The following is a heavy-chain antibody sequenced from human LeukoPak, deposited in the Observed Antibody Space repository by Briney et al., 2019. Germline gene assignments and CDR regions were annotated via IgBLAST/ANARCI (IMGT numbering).Heavy chain of an antibody. D-gene: IGHD3-9*01. Sequence: SETLSLTCTVSGASISSYYWSWIRQPPGKGLEWIGYIYYSGSTSYNPSLKSRVTISLDTSKNQFSLKLSSVTAADTAVYYCARGLYQYYDILTGYSYFDYWGQGTLVTVSS. V-gene: IGHV4-59*01. CDR2: IYYSGST. CDR3: ARGLYQYYDILTGYSYFDY. J-gene: IGHJ4*02. CDR1: GASISSYY.